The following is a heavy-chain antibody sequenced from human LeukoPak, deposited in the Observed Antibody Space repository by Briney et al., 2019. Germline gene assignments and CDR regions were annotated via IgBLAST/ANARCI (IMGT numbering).Heavy chain of an antibody. D-gene: IGHD1-26*01. CDR1: IDSFRNYH. V-gene: IGHV4-34*01. CDR2: VNESGGT. J-gene: IGHJ5*02. Sequence: SETLSLTCAVYIDSFRNYHWNGIGQTPAKGRQGMGEVNESGGTNISPSLRSRVILSVDTSKNKFSLKLTSVTVADTAIYYCARGQGATVPQVGKNWFDPWGQGTRVTFSS. CDR3: ARGQGATVPQVGKNWFDP.